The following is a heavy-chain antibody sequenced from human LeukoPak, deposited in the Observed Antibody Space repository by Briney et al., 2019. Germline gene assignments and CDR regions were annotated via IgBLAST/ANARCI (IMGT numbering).Heavy chain of an antibody. CDR3: AREWYSGSFVDY. CDR1: GYFISSGYY. D-gene: IGHD1-26*01. CDR2: TRNKANSYTT. V-gene: IGHV3-72*01. J-gene: IGHJ4*02. Sequence: PSETLSLTCTVSGYFISSGYYWGWIRQPPGKGLEWVGRTRNKANSYTTEYAASVKGRFTISRDDSKNSLYLQMNSLKTEDTAVYYCAREWYSGSFVDYWGQGTLVTVSS.